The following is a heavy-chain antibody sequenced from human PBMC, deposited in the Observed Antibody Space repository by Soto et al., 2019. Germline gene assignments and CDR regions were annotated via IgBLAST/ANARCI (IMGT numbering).Heavy chain of an antibody. CDR1: GFTFSSYA. CDR2: ISGSGGST. Sequence: EVQLLESGGGLVQPGGSLRLSCAASGFTFSSYAMSWVRQAPGKGLEWVSAISGSGGSTYYADSEKGRFTISRDNSKNTLYLQMNSLRAEDTAVYYCATGRGINFYYGMDVGGQGTTVTVSS. J-gene: IGHJ6*02. CDR3: ATGRGINFYYGMDV. D-gene: IGHD3-10*01. V-gene: IGHV3-23*01.